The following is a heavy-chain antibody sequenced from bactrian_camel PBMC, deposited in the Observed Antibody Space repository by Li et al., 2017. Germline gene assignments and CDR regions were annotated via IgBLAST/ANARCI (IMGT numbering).Heavy chain of an antibody. CDR1: GFTFSSYD. CDR2: INSNGAIT. Sequence: VQLVESGGGLVQPGGSLRLSCAASGFTFSSYDMSWVRQAPGKGLEWVSSINSNGAITYLADSVKGRFAISRDSAKNTLYLQMDSLKPEDSAMYYCAARPLYSVSRCYDGDVGDFAYRGQGTQVTVS. CDR3: AARPLYSVSRCYDGDVGDFAY. J-gene: IGHJ6*01. V-gene: IGHV3S40*01. D-gene: IGHD3*01.